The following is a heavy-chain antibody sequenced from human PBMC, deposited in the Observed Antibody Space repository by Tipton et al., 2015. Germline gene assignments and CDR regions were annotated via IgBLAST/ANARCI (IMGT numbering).Heavy chain of an antibody. CDR1: GGSFSGYF. D-gene: IGHD3-22*01. J-gene: IGHJ4*02. CDR3: ARGLPIVVPHYFDY. Sequence: TLSLTCAFYGGSFSGYFWSWIRQPPGKGLEWIGEINHSGSTNYNPSLKSRVTISVDRSKNQFSLKVSSVTDADTAVYYCARGLPIVVPHYFDYWGQVTLVTVSS. CDR2: INHSGST. V-gene: IGHV4-34*01.